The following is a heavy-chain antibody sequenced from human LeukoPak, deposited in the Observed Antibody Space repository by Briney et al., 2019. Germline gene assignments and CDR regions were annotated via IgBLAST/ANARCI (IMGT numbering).Heavy chain of an antibody. CDR1: GDSTSNYY. CDR2: IHPSGST. CDR3: ARGPPPDFDY. Sequence: PSETLSLTCTVSGDSTSNYYWSWIRQPAGKGLEWIGRIHPSGSTNYNPSLKSRVTLSVDTSKNQFSLKLSSVTAADTAVYYCARGPPPDFDYWGRGTLVTVSS. J-gene: IGHJ4*02. V-gene: IGHV4-4*07.